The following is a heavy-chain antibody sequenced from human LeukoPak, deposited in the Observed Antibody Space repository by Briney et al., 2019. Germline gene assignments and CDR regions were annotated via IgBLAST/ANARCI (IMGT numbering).Heavy chain of an antibody. D-gene: IGHD1-26*01. V-gene: IGHV3-9*01. CDR2: ISWNSGSI. Sequence: PGGSLRLSCAASGFTFDDYAMHWVRQAPGKGLEWVSGISWNSGSIGYADSVKGRFTISRDNAKNSLYLQMNSLRAEDTALYYCAKGAKWELLLHLDYWGQGTLVTVSS. J-gene: IGHJ4*02. CDR3: AKGAKWELLLHLDY. CDR1: GFTFDDYA.